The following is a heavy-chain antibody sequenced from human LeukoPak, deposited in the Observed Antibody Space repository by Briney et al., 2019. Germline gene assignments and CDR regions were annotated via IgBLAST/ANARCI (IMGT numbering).Heavy chain of an antibody. Sequence: GASVKVSCKASGYTFTSNYIHRVRQAPGQGLEWMGMIYPRDGSTSYAQKFQGRVTVTRETSTSTVHMELSGLRSEDTAVYYCARDQEAFDYWGQGTLVTVSS. J-gene: IGHJ4*02. CDR1: GYTFTSNY. CDR2: IYPRDGST. V-gene: IGHV1-46*01. CDR3: ARDQEAFDY.